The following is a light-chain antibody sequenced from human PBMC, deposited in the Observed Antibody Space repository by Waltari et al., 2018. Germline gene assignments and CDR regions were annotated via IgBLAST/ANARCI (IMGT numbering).Light chain of an antibody. CDR2: LSSDGSH. CDR3: QTWGTGIHWV. J-gene: IGLJ3*02. V-gene: IGLV4-69*01. CDR1: SGHSSYA. Sequence: QLVLTQSPSASASLGASVKLTCTLSSGHSSYAISWHQQQPEKGPRYLMKLSSDGSHSKADGIPDLFSGSSSGAERYLIISSLQSEDEADYYCQTWGTGIHWVFGGGTKLTVL.